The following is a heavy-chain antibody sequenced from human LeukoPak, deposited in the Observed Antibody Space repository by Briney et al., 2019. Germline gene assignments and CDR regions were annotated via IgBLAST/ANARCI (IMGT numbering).Heavy chain of an antibody. D-gene: IGHD4-17*01. CDR3: ARVTTVTTSFHFDY. CDR2: IYYSGST. CDR1: GGSISSGGYY. Sequence: PSQTLSLTCTVSGGSISSGGYYWSWIRQPPGEGLEWIGCIYYSGSTYYHPSLKSRVTISLDTSKNQFSLKLSSVTAADTAVYYCARVTTVTTSFHFDYWGQGTLVTVSS. J-gene: IGHJ4*02. V-gene: IGHV4-30-4*01.